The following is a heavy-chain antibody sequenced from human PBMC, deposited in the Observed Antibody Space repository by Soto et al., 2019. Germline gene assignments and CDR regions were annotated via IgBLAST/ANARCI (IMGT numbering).Heavy chain of an antibody. V-gene: IGHV3-7*05. Sequence: EVQLVESGGGLVQPGGSLRLSCAASGFTFSTYWMSWVRQAPGKGLEWVANIKQDGSEKYYGDSVRGRFIISRDNAKNSRYLQMNSLRAEDTAMYYCARGGCSSGSCHTPVEYYGLDVWGQGTTVTVSS. CDR1: GFTFSTYW. CDR2: IKQDGSEK. J-gene: IGHJ6*02. CDR3: ARGGCSSGSCHTPVEYYGLDV. D-gene: IGHD2-15*01.